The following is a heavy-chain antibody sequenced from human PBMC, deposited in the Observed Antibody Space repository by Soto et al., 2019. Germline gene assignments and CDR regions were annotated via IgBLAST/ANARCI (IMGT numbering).Heavy chain of an antibody. D-gene: IGHD4-17*01. Sequence: GGSLRLSCDGSVFNFRNCNMIWVRQAPGKGLEWVSSVSGSSSYIYYADSVKGRFTVSRDNANNLVFLQMNGLRPEDTAMYYCARDLRGHYGPWGQGTMVTVSS. CDR1: VFNFRNCN. J-gene: IGHJ3*01. CDR3: ARDLRGHYGP. CDR2: VSGSSSYI. V-gene: IGHV3-21*06.